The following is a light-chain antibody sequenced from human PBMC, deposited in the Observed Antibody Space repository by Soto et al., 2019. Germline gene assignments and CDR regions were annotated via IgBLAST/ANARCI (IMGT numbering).Light chain of an antibody. J-gene: IGKJ1*01. CDR1: QSISSW. CDR2: DAS. V-gene: IGKV1-5*01. CDR3: QQYNRYSRT. Sequence: DIQITQSPSTLSASVGDRVTITCRASQSISSWLAWYQQKPGKAPKLIIYDASSLESGVPSRFSGSGSGTEFTLTISSLQPEDFATYCCQQYNRYSRTYGQGTKVDI.